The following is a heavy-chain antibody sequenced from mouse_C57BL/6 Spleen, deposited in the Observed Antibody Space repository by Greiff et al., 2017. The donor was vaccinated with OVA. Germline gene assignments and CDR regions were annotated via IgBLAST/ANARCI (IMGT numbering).Heavy chain of an antibody. Sequence: VQRVESGPGLVQPSQSLSITCTVSGFSLTSYGVHWVRQSPGKGLEWLGVIWSGGSTDYNAAFISRLSISKDNSKSKVFLKMNSLQSDDTAIYYCARKGDYYGSSYGFDYWGQGTTLTVSS. CDR1: GFSLTSYG. V-gene: IGHV2-2*01. CDR2: IWSGGST. J-gene: IGHJ2*01. CDR3: ARKGDYYGSSYGFDY. D-gene: IGHD1-1*01.